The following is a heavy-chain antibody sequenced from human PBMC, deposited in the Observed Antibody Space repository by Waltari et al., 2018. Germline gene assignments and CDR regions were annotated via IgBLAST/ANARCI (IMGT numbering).Heavy chain of an antibody. CDR1: GFTFSSYA. Sequence: QVQLVESGGGVVQPGRSLRLSCAASGFTFSSYAMHWVRKAPGKGLEWVAVISYDGSNKYYADSVKGRFTISRDNSKNTLYLQMNSLRAEDTAVYYCARERVDTAMVFPNWGQGTLVTVSS. CDR2: ISYDGSNK. J-gene: IGHJ4*02. V-gene: IGHV3-30*01. CDR3: ARERVDTAMVFPN. D-gene: IGHD5-18*01.